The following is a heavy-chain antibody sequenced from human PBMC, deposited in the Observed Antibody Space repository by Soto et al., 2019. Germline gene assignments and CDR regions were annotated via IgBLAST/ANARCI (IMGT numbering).Heavy chain of an antibody. V-gene: IGHV3-53*01. CDR2: SYSTGGT. J-gene: IGHJ4*02. D-gene: IGHD3-9*01. CDR1: GFTFGSYA. Sequence: GGSLRLSCSASGFTFGSYAMHWVRQAPGKGLEWVAESYSTGGTEYADSVKGRFTISRDNSKNTLFLQMNSLGVEDTALYYCARDREPDGIWTFDSWGQGTLVTVSS. CDR3: ARDREPDGIWTFDS.